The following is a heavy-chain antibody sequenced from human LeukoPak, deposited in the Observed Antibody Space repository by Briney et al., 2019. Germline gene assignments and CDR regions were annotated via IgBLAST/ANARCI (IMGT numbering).Heavy chain of an antibody. D-gene: IGHD3-3*01. CDR3: AHLTTIFGVVSFFDY. J-gene: IGHJ4*01. CDR2: IFWDGDK. CDR1: GVSLTNSGVG. Sequence: SGPTLVNPTQTLTLTCTFSGVSLTNSGVGVGWIRQPPGKALEWLAFIFWDGDKRYNPSLKTRVTIPTDTSHNEVVLRVTNVDPADTGTYYCAHLTTIFGVVSFFDYWGQGSLVSVSS. V-gene: IGHV2-5*02.